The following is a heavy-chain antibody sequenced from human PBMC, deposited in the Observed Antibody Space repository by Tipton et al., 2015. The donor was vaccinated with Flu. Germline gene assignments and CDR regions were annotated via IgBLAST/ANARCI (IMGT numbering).Heavy chain of an antibody. J-gene: IGHJ4*02. V-gene: IGHV1-2*02. CDR3: ARDTDFDY. Sequence: QLVQSGAEMKKPGASVKVSCKASGYTFTGYSIQWVRQAPGQGLEWMGWINPNRGGTNYAQKFQGRVTLTRDTSISTAYMELSRLTSDDTAVYYCARDTDFDYWGQGTLVTVSS. CDR1: GYTFTGYS. D-gene: IGHD2-8*02. CDR2: INPNRGGT.